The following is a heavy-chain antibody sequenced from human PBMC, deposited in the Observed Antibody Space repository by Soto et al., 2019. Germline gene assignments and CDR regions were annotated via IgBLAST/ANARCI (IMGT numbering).Heavy chain of an antibody. Sequence: GSLRLSCAASGFTVSSNSMTWVRQAPGKGLEWVSVIYSGGSTYYADSVKGRFTISRDSSKNTLCLQMNTLRAEDTAVYYCARGGEMIFYDISGYLYWGQGTLVTVSS. D-gene: IGHD3-22*01. V-gene: IGHV3-53*01. CDR3: ARGGEMIFYDISGYLY. CDR1: GFTVSSNS. J-gene: IGHJ4*02. CDR2: IYSGGST.